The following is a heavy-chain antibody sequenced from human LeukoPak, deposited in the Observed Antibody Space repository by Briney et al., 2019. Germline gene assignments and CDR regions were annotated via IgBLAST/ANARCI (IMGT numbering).Heavy chain of an antibody. D-gene: IGHD3-16*01. Sequence: SETLSLTCAVSGYYISSGYYWGWIRQPPGKGLEWIGSIYHSGSTYYNPSLKSRVTISVDTSKNQFSLKLSSVTAADTAVYYCWGLPTPVGALDYWGQGTLVTVSS. CDR1: GYYISSGYY. V-gene: IGHV4-38-2*01. CDR3: WGLPTPVGALDY. CDR2: IYHSGST. J-gene: IGHJ4*02.